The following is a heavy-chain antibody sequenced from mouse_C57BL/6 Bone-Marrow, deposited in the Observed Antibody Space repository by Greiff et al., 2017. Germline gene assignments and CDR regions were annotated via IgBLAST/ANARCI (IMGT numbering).Heavy chain of an antibody. CDR3: ARYLYAYYFDY. CDR2: IDPSDSYT. V-gene: IGHV1-69*01. D-gene: IGHD1-3*01. CDR1: GYTFTSYW. J-gene: IGHJ2*01. Sequence: VKLQQSGAELVMPGASVKLSCKASGYTFTSYWMHWVKQRPGQGLEWIGEIDPSDSYTNYNQKFKGKSTLTVDKSSSTAYMQLSSLTSEDSAVYYCARYLYAYYFDYWGQGTTLTVSS.